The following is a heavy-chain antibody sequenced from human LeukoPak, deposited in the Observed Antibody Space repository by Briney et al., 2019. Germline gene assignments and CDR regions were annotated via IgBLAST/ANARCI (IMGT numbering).Heavy chain of an antibody. D-gene: IGHD2-2*01. V-gene: IGHV3-21*01. J-gene: IGHJ5*02. CDR1: GFTFSSYS. CDR3: ARSVPAASRAWFDP. Sequence: GGSLRLSCAASGFTFSSYSMNWVRQAPGKGLEWVSSISSSSSYIYYADSVKGRFTISRDNAKNSLYLQMNSLRAEDTAVYYYARSVPAASRAWFDPWGQGTLVTVSS. CDR2: ISSSSSYI.